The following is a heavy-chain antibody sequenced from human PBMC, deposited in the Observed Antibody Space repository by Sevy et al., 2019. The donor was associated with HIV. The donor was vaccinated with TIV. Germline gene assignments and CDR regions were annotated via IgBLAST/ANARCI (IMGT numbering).Heavy chain of an antibody. Sequence: SETLSLTCTVSGGSITSLYWNWIRQPPGKGLEWIANIYYNGHINYNPSRKSWVTLSLDTSKNQFSLRLSSVTAADTAMYYCAGENAWGRGYSWGQGTLVTVSS. CDR2: IYYNGHI. D-gene: IGHD1-26*01. J-gene: IGHJ4*02. CDR1: GGSITSLY. CDR3: AGENAWGRGYS. V-gene: IGHV4-59*08.